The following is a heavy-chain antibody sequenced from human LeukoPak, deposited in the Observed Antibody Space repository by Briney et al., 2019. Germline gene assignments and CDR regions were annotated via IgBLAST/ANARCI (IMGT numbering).Heavy chain of an antibody. CDR1: GGSISDYY. CDR2: IYYSGST. CDR3: ARGDFCSSSNCYLRPMDV. V-gene: IGHV4-59*01. D-gene: IGHD2-2*01. J-gene: IGHJ6*03. Sequence: PSETLSLTCTVSGGSISDYYWNWIRQPPGKGLEWIGYIYYSGSTPYNPSLKSRVTMSVDTAKNQFSLKLRSVTAADTAVYYCARGDFCSSSNCYLRPMDVWGKGTTVTVSS.